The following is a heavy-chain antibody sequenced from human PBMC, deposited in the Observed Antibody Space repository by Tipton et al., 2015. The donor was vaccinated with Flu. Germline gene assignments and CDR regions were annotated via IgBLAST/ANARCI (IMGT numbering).Heavy chain of an antibody. CDR2: IDYSGST. Sequence: TLSLTCSVSGGSISTTNSYWGWIRQPPGKGLEWIGSIDYSGSTFNNPSLNSRATISVDTSKNQFSLKLTSVTAADTAVYYCACAGHGYYDSSGSDYWGQGTLVTVSS. CDR3: ACAGHGYYDSSGSDY. CDR1: GGSISTTNSY. D-gene: IGHD3-22*01. V-gene: IGHV4-39*07. J-gene: IGHJ4*02.